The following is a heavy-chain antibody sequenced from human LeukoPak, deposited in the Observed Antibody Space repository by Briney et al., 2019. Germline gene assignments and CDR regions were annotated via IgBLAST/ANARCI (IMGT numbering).Heavy chain of an antibody. CDR2: MNPNSGNT. V-gene: IGHV1-8*01. CDR3: ATDLEWLFGMDV. CDR1: GYTFTSYD. J-gene: IGHJ6*02. D-gene: IGHD3-3*01. Sequence: ASVKVSCKASGYTFTSYDINWVRQATGQGLEWMGWMNPNSGNTGYAQKFQGRVTMTRNTSISTAYMELSSLRSEDTAVYYRATDLEWLFGMDVWGQGTTVTVSS.